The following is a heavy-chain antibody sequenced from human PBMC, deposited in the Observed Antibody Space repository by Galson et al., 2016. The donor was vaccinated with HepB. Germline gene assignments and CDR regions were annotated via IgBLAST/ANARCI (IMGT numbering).Heavy chain of an antibody. V-gene: IGHV3-53*01. Sequence: SLRLSCAVAGFSVGKNNMIWVRQAPGKGQEWVSVIYGGDRTQYADSVKGRFIISRDKSNNSLSLQMNNVRVDDTAVYYCATRFCRAGSCYSGVLDSWGQGIRVTVSS. CDR2: IYGGDRT. CDR3: ATRFCRAGSCYSGVLDS. D-gene: IGHD2-15*01. CDR1: GFSVGKNN. J-gene: IGHJ4*02.